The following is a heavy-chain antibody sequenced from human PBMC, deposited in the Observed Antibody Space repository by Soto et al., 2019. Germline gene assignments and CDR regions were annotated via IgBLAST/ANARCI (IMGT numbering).Heavy chain of an antibody. Sequence: QVQLVQSGAEVKKPGASVKVSCKASGYTFSGFYVHWVRQAPGQGLEWMGWIKPSTGGTVYAQTFQGRVTMTSDTSISTAYMELSRLTSDDTAVFYCARGASWRYNWFDPWGQGTLVTVSS. D-gene: IGHD2-2*01. V-gene: IGHV1-2*02. CDR1: GYTFSGFY. CDR3: ARGASWRYNWFDP. CDR2: IKPSTGGT. J-gene: IGHJ5*02.